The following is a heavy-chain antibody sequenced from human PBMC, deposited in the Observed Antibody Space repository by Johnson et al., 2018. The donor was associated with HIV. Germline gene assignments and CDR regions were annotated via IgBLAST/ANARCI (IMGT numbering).Heavy chain of an antibody. CDR1: GFTFDGYG. Sequence: VQLVESGGGVIRPGGSLRLSCAASGFTFDGYGMSWVRQAPGKGLEWVSGITWNGGSTGYADSLKGRFTISRDNAKNSLYLQMNSLRAEDTALYYCARDQPQWPSIWGQGTMVTVSS. CDR2: ITWNGGST. D-gene: IGHD6-19*01. J-gene: IGHJ3*02. V-gene: IGHV3-20*04. CDR3: ARDQPQWPSI.